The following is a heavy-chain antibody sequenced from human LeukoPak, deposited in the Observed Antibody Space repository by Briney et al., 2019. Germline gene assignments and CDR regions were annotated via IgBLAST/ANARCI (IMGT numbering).Heavy chain of an antibody. Sequence: QPGGSLRLSCTASGFTFRSFGMHWVRQAPGKGLEWVALIWFDGGQKYYGDAVKGRFTISRDNSKKIVYLQMNSLRVEDTAVYYCARVGELIKGTFDYWGQGILVTVAS. J-gene: IGHJ4*02. D-gene: IGHD3-16*01. CDR3: ARVGELIKGTFDY. CDR1: GFTFRSFG. CDR2: IWFDGGQK. V-gene: IGHV3-33*01.